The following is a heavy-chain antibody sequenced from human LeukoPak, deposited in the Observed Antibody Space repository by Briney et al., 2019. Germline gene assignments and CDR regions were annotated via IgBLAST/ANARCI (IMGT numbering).Heavy chain of an antibody. CDR1: GFTFSTSW. J-gene: IGHJ3*02. CDR3: ARDATPYDSSGYYDAIDI. CDR2: INRDASDK. D-gene: IGHD3-22*01. Sequence: PGGSLRLSYAASGFTFSTSWMTWVRQAPGKGREWVAKINRDASDKYYVESVKGRFTISRDNAKNSLYLLLNSLRAEDTAVYHCARDATPYDSSGYYDAIDIWGQGTMVTVSS. V-gene: IGHV3-7*01.